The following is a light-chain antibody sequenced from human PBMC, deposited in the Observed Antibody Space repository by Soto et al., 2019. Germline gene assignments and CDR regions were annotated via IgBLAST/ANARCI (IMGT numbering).Light chain of an antibody. J-gene: IGLJ1*01. CDR1: SSNIGNNY. CDR3: GTWDSSLSAFYV. CDR2: ENN. V-gene: IGLV1-51*02. Sequence: QSALTQAPSVSAAPGQKVTISCSGSSSNIGNNYVSWYQQLPGTAPKLLIYENNKRPSGIPDRFSGSKSGTSATLGITGLQAGDEADYYCGTWDSSLSAFYVFGTGTKVTVL.